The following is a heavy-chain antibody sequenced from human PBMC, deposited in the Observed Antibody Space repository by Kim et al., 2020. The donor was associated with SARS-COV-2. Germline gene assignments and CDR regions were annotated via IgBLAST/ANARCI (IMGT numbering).Heavy chain of an antibody. J-gene: IGHJ4*02. CDR3: AKGPAADTTYYFDY. D-gene: IGHD6-13*01. V-gene: IGHV3-23*01. Sequence: GGSLRLSCAASGFTFTNSAMSWVRQAPGRGLEWVSTITGSGGTSLYADSVRGRFTISRDNSRNTLYLQMTSLRAEDTAVFYCAKGPAADTTYYFDYCGQGILVTVSS. CDR2: ITGSGGTS. CDR1: GFTFTNSA.